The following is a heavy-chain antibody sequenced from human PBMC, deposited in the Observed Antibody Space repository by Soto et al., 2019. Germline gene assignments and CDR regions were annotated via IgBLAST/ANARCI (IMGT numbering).Heavy chain of an antibody. V-gene: IGHV4-61*05. Sequence: SETLSLTCTVSGGSISSSSYYWGWIRQPPGKGLEWMGYIYYSGATTNYNPSLKSRVTLSVDTSKNQFSLKLSSVTAADTAVYYCARLGGSYAVPHFDYWGQGTLVTVSS. J-gene: IGHJ4*02. CDR2: IYYSGATT. CDR3: ARLGGSYAVPHFDY. CDR1: GGSISSSSYY. D-gene: IGHD1-26*01.